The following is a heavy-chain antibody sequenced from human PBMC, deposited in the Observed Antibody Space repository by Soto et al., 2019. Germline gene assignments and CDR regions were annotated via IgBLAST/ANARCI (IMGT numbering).Heavy chain of an antibody. CDR2: IIPIFGTA. J-gene: IGHJ4*02. V-gene: IGHV1-69*13. D-gene: IGHD3-3*01. Sequence: SVKVSCKASGGTFSSYAISWVRQAPGQGLEWMGGIIPIFGTANYAQKFQGRVTITADESTSTAYMELSSLRSEDTAVYYCASPYDFWSGYSFCYWGQGTLVTVSS. CDR3: ASPYDFWSGYSFCY. CDR1: GGTFSSYA.